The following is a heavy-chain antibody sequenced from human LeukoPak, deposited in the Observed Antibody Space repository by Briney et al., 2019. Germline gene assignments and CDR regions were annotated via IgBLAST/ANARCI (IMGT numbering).Heavy chain of an antibody. CDR3: AKDPVVPAAIRGVYFDY. CDR2: IKQDGSEK. D-gene: IGHD2-2*02. Sequence: GGSLRLSCAASGFTFSSYWMSWVRQAPGKGLEWVANIKQDGSEKYYVDSVKGRFTISRDNAKNSLYLQMNSLRAEDTAMYYCAKDPVVPAAIRGVYFDYWGQGTLVTVSS. V-gene: IGHV3-7*03. CDR1: GFTFSSYW. J-gene: IGHJ4*02.